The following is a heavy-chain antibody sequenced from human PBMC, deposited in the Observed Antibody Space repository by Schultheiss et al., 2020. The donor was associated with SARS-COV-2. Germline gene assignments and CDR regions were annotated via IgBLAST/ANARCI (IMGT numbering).Heavy chain of an antibody. D-gene: IGHD5-12*01. CDR3: AKDGGYDWIDY. Sequence: GGSLRLSCAASGFTFSSYSMNWVRQAPGKGLEWVSAISGSGGSTYYADSVKGRFTISRDNSKNTLYLQMNSLRAEDTAVYYCAKDGGYDWIDYWGQGTLVTVSS. J-gene: IGHJ4*02. V-gene: IGHV3-23*01. CDR2: ISGSGGST. CDR1: GFTFSSYS.